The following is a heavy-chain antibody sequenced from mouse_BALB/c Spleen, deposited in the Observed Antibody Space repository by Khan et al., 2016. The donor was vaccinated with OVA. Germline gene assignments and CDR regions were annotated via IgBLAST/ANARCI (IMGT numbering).Heavy chain of an antibody. CDR3: ASHLTGSFAY. CDR1: GFTFSSYS. Sequence: EVQLVESGGDLVKPGGSLKLSCAASGFTFSSYSMSWVRQTPDKRLEWVATISSGGDYTYYPDSVKGRFTISRDNAKNTLYLQMSSLKSEDTAIDYWASHLTGSFAYWGQGTLVTVSA. V-gene: IGHV5-6*01. CDR2: ISSGGDYT. D-gene: IGHD4-1*01. J-gene: IGHJ3*01.